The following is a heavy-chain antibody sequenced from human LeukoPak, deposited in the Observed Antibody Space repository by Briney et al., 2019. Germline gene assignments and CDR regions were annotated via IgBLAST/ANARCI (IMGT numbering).Heavy chain of an antibody. CDR3: AQQGVEGFDH. CDR1: GGAISSYY. J-gene: IGHJ4*02. V-gene: IGHV4-4*07. Sequence: SETLSLTCTVSGGAISSYYWSWIRQPAGKGLEWIGRIYTSGSTNYNPSLKSRVTMSVDTSKNQFSLKLSSVTAADTAVYYCAQQGVEGFDHWGQETLVTVSS. CDR2: IYTSGST. D-gene: IGHD3-10*01.